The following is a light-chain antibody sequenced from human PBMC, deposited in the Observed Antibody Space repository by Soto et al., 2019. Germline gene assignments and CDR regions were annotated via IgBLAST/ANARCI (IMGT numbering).Light chain of an antibody. CDR3: QQYTSPIFT. V-gene: IGKV1-5*01. J-gene: IGKJ3*01. CDR2: DAS. CDR1: QSINNW. Sequence: DIQMTQSPSTLSASVGDRVTITCRASQSINNWLAWYQQKPGKAPKLLIYDASSLQRGVPSTFSGSGSGTEFTLTISSLQPDDFATYYCQQYTSPIFTFGPGTKVLI.